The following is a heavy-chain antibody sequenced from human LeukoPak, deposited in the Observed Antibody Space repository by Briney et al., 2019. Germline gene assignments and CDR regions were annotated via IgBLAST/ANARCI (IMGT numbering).Heavy chain of an antibody. J-gene: IGHJ4*02. D-gene: IGHD3-16*01. V-gene: IGHV5-10-1*01. CDR1: GYSFTSYW. CDR2: SDPSDSYT. Sequence: GESLRISCKGSGYSFTSYWINWVRQMPGTGLEWMGRSDPSDSYTNYSPSFQGHVTISADRSLSTAYLQWSSLKASDTAMYYCARHRGIYGADYWGQGTLVTVSS. CDR3: ARHRGIYGADY.